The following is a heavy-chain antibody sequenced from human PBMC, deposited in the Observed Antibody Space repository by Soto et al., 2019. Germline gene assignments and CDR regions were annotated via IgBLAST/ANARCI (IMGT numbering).Heavy chain of an antibody. D-gene: IGHD5-18*01. Sequence: QVQLVESGGGVVQPGRSLRLSCAASVFTFSSYGMHWVRQAPGKGLEWVAVISYDGSNKYYADSVKGRFTISRDNSKNTLYLQMNSLRAEDTAVYYCAKDRAQLWPYYYYGMDVWGQGTTVTVSS. CDR2: ISYDGSNK. CDR3: AKDRAQLWPYYYYGMDV. J-gene: IGHJ6*02. CDR1: VFTFSSYG. V-gene: IGHV3-30*18.